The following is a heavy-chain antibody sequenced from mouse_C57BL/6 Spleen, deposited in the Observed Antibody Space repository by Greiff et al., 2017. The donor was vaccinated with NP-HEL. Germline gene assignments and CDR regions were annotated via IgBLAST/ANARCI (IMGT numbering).Heavy chain of an antibody. J-gene: IGHJ4*01. D-gene: IGHD2-5*01. Sequence: EVQLQQSGAELVRPGASVQLSCTASGFNIKDDYMHWVKQRPEQGLEWIGWIDPENGDTAYASKFPGTATITADTSSNTAYMQLSSLTSEDTAVYYCTTYSKGAMDYWGQGTSVTVSS. V-gene: IGHV14-4*01. CDR3: TTYSKGAMDY. CDR2: IDPENGDT. CDR1: GFNIKDDY.